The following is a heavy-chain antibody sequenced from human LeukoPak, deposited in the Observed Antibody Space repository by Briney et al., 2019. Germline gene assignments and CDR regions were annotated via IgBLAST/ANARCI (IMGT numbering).Heavy chain of an antibody. D-gene: IGHD2-2*01. CDR3: AKDRPYFMGPRIVVVPAADAFDI. CDR2: ISGSGGST. Sequence: GGSLRLSCAASGFTFSSYAMSWVRQAPGKGLEWVSAISGSGGSTYYADSVKGRFTISRHNSKNTLYLQMNSLRAEDTAVYYCAKDRPYFMGPRIVVVPAADAFDIWGQGTMVTVSS. J-gene: IGHJ3*02. V-gene: IGHV3-23*01. CDR1: GFTFSSYA.